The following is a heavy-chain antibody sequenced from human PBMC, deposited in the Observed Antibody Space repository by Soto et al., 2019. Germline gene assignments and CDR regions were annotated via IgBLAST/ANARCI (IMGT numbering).Heavy chain of an antibody. CDR1: GFSFSSYG. V-gene: IGHV3-30*18. CDR3: AKQVSDWNDPFGY. CDR2: ISYDGTDE. D-gene: IGHD1-1*01. Sequence: QVQLVESGGGVVQPGRSLRLSCAASGFSFSSYGMHWVRQAPGKGLEWVAMISYDGTDEYYADSVQGRRTIPRDNYKNAVYLQEISLRAEDTGVYYCAKQVSDWNDPFGYWGQGTLGTVSS. J-gene: IGHJ4*02.